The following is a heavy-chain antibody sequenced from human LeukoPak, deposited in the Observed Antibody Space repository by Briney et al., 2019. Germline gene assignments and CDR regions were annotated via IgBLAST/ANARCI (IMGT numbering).Heavy chain of an antibody. CDR3: ARGGDQWLVPDY. D-gene: IGHD6-19*01. J-gene: IGHJ4*02. V-gene: IGHV1-69*13. CDR1: GGTFSSYA. CDR2: IIPIFGTA. Sequence: ASVKVSCKASGGTFSSYAISWVRRAPGQGLEWMGGIIPIFGTANYAQKFQGRVTITADESTSTAYMELSSLRSDDTAVYYCARGGDQWLVPDYWGQGTLVTVSS.